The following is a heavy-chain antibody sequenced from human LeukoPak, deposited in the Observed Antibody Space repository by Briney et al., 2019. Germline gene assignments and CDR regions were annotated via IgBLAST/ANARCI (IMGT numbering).Heavy chain of an antibody. D-gene: IGHD2-15*01. CDR1: GGTFSSYA. J-gene: IGHJ6*02. CDR2: IIPILGIA. Sequence: ASVKVSCKASGGTFSSYAISWVRQAPGQGLEWMGRIIPILGIANYAQKFQGRVTITADKSTSTAYMELSSLRSEDTAVYYCARDHCTSGGCYEDYYYGVDVWGQGTTVTVSS. CDR3: ARDHCTSGGCYEDYYYGVDV. V-gene: IGHV1-69*04.